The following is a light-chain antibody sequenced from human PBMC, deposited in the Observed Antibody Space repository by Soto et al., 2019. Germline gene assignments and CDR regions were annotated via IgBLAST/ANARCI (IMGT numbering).Light chain of an antibody. Sequence: PGERATLSCRTSQSVSSDHLAWYQQKSGQAPRLVIYDASTRATGIPDRFRGSGSGTDFTLTISRLEPEDFAVYYCYQYDTSPWTFGQGTKVDIK. CDR2: DAS. V-gene: IGKV3-20*01. CDR3: YQYDTSPWT. CDR1: QSVSSDH. J-gene: IGKJ1*01.